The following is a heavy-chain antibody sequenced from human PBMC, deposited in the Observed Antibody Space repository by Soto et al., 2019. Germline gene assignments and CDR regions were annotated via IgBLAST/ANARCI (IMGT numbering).Heavy chain of an antibody. D-gene: IGHD2-2*01. V-gene: IGHV3-30*18. J-gene: IGHJ4*02. CDR2: ISYDGSNK. Sequence: GGSLRLSCAASGFTFSSYGMHWVRQAPGKGLEWVAVISYDGSNKYYADSVKGRFTISRDNSKNTLYLQMNSLRAEDTAVYYCAKDWGLYCSSTSCYDPEAYWGQGTLVTVSS. CDR1: GFTFSSYG. CDR3: AKDWGLYCSSTSCYDPEAY.